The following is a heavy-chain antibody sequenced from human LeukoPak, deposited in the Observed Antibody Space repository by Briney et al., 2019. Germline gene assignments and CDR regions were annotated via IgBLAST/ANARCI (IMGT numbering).Heavy chain of an antibody. CDR2: IIPIFGTA. D-gene: IGHD2-8*02. Sequence: ASVKVSCKASGGTFSSYAISWVRQAPGQGLEWMGGIIPIFGTANYAQKFQGRVTITADESTSTAYMELSSLRSEDTAVYYCARDQVGRGVFDIWGQGTMVTVSS. CDR1: GGTFSSYA. V-gene: IGHV1-69*01. CDR3: ARDQVGRGVFDI. J-gene: IGHJ3*02.